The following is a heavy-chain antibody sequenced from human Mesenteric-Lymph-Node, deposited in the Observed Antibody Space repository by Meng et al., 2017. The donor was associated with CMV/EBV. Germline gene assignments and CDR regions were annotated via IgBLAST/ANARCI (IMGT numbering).Heavy chain of an antibody. CDR2: ISSSGSTI. V-gene: IGHV3-11*01. CDR1: GFTFSDYY. J-gene: IGHJ4*02. D-gene: IGHD6-19*01. CDR3: ASGLRLYSSGWFYFDY. Sequence: LSLTCAASGFTFSDYYMSWIRQAPGKGLEWVSYISSSGSTIYYADSVKGRFTISRDNAKNSLYLQMNSLRAEDTAVYYCASGLRLYSSGWFYFDYWGQGTLVTVSS.